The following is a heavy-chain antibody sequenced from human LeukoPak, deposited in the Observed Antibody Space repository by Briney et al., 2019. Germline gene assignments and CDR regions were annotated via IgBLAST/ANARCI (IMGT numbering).Heavy chain of an antibody. V-gene: IGHV1-18*01. CDR3: ARDDAEMTTGRSDY. Sequence: ASVKVSCKASGYTFTSYGISWVRQAPGQGLEWMGWISAYNGNTNYAQKVQGRVTLTADTSTSTVYMELRSLTSDDTAVYYCARDDAEMTTGRSDYWGQGTLVTVSS. CDR2: ISAYNGNT. CDR1: GYTFTSYG. D-gene: IGHD4-11*01. J-gene: IGHJ4*02.